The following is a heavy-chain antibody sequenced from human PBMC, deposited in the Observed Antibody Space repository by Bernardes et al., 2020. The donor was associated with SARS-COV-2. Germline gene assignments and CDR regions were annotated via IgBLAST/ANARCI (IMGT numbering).Heavy chain of an antibody. CDR1: GFTFSSYG. V-gene: IGHV3-30*18. CDR2: ISYDGSNK. J-gene: IGHJ6*02. Sequence: GGSLRLSCAASGFTFSSYGMHWVRQAPGKGLEWVAVISYDGSNKYYADSVKGRFTISRDNSKNTLYLQMNSLRAEDTAVYYFAKEDVLTIFGVDGKREYYYYGMDVWGQGTTVTVSS. D-gene: IGHD3-3*01. CDR3: AKEDVLTIFGVDGKREYYYYGMDV.